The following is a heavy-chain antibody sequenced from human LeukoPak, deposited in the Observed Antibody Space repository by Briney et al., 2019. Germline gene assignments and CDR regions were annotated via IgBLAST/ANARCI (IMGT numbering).Heavy chain of an antibody. Sequence: SETLSLTCTVSGGSISGYYWSWIRQPPGKGLEWIAYIYYSGSTNYNPSLKSRVTISVDTSKNQFSLKVTPVTAADTAMYYCVRRLSGSYFAAFDYWGQGTLVTVSS. CDR3: VRRLSGSYFAAFDY. J-gene: IGHJ4*02. D-gene: IGHD1-26*01. V-gene: IGHV4-59*08. CDR2: IYYSGST. CDR1: GGSISGYY.